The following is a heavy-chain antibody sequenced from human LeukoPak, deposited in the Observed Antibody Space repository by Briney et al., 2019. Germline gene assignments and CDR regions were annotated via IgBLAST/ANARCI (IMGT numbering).Heavy chain of an antibody. J-gene: IGHJ5*02. CDR3: STDRHGSDSFDP. CDR2: IKTKTEVGTT. D-gene: IGHD3-10*01. V-gene: IGHV3-15*01. Sequence: GGSLRLSCAASGFTFTNAWMSWVRQAPGKGLEWVGRIKTKTEVGTTDYAATVKGRFTISRDDSKNTLYLQMNSLKTEDTAVYYCSTDRHGSDSFDPWGQGTLGTVSS. CDR1: GFTFTNAW.